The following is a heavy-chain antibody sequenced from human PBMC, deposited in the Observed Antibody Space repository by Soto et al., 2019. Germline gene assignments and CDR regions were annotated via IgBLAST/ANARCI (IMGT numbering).Heavy chain of an antibody. CDR3: AKGGRQWLVTSDFNY. D-gene: IGHD6-19*01. CDR1: GLTFSDYA. Sequence: VQLVESGGGVVQPGRSLRLSCAASGLTFSDYAMHWVRQAPGKGLEWVAVVSHDGRNTHYADSVKGRFTISRDSSKNTVSLEMSRLRAEDTAGYYCAKGGRQWLVTSDFNYWGQVALVTVSS. CDR2: VSHDGRNT. J-gene: IGHJ4*02. V-gene: IGHV3-30*18.